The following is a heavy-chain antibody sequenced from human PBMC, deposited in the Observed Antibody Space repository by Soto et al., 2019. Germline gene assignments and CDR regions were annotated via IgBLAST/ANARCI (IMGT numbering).Heavy chain of an antibody. CDR2: IYSGGST. Sequence: EVQLVESGGGVVQPGGSLRLSCAASGFTVSSSYMSWVRQAPGKGLEWVSVIYSGGSTYYADSVKGRFTISEHNPKNTLNFQMNSLIAEVREVYYCASGWRVDAFATWG. J-gene: IGHJ3*02. D-gene: IGHD2-15*01. CDR3: ASGWRVDAFAT. V-gene: IGHV3-53*04. CDR1: GFTVSSSY.